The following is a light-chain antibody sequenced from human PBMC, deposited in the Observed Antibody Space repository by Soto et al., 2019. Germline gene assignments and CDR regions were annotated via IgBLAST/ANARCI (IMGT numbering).Light chain of an antibody. CDR1: QSVLYSSNNENY. Sequence: DIVMTQSPDSLAVSLGERATINCKSSQSVLYSSNNENYLAWYQQKPGQPPKLLIYWASTRESGVPDRFSGSGSGTDFTLTISSLQAEDVADYYCQQYSSFPYTFGQGTKLEIK. CDR3: QQYSSFPYT. CDR2: WAS. V-gene: IGKV4-1*01. J-gene: IGKJ2*01.